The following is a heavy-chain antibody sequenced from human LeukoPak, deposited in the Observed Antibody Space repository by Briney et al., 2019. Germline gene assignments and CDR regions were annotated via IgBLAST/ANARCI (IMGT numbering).Heavy chain of an antibody. CDR2: TYYRSKWYN. CDR3: AREWESNGGNPFDY. J-gene: IGHJ4*02. D-gene: IGHD4-23*01. Sequence: SQTFSLTCAISGDSVSSNSAAWNWIRQSPSRGLEWLGRTYYRSKWYNDYAVSVKSLITINPDTSKNQFSLQLNSVTPEDTAVYYCAREWESNGGNPFDYWGQGTLVTVSS. CDR1: GDSVSSNSAA. V-gene: IGHV6-1*01.